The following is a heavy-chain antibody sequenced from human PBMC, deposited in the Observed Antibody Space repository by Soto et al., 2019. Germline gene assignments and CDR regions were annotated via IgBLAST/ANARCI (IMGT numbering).Heavy chain of an antibody. J-gene: IGHJ5*02. D-gene: IGHD2-2*02. Sequence: ASVKVSCKASGYSFTSYYMHWVRQAPGQGLEWMGLINPSGGSTNYAQKFQGRVTMTRDTSTSTVYMELSSLRSEDSAVYYCARDCPVPPATPNNWFDPWGQGTLVTVYS. CDR3: ARDCPVPPATPNNWFDP. V-gene: IGHV1-46*01. CDR1: GYSFTSYY. CDR2: INPSGGST.